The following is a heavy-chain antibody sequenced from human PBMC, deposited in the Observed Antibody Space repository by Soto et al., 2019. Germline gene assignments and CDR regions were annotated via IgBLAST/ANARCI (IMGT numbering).Heavy chain of an antibody. V-gene: IGHV4-39*01. Sequence: QLQLQESGPGLVKPSETLSLTCTVSGGSFSSSSYYWGWIRPPPGKGLEWIVSIYYSGSTYYNPSLKSRVTIAVNTSTSQSAMKRSSGTAADTALYYCGRHGEYSSPPEYHYYYGMDVWGQGTTVTVSS. CDR1: GGSFSSSSYY. CDR2: IYYSGST. CDR3: GRHGEYSSPPEYHYYYGMDV. D-gene: IGHD6-6*01. J-gene: IGHJ6*02.